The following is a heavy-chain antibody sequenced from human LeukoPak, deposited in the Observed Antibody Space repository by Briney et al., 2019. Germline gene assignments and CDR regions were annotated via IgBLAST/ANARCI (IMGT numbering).Heavy chain of an antibody. J-gene: IGHJ4*02. V-gene: IGHV3-23*01. CDR3: VRDWYKRGVFDY. D-gene: IGHD1-1*01. CDR1: GFTLRSFA. CDR2: IRCSVGST. Sequence: GGSLRLSCALSGFTLRSFAMIWARPARGGGREWVSVIRCSVGSTYYADSVKGRFTISRDNAKNSRYLQMNSLRAEDTAVYYCVRDWYKRGVFDYWGQKTLVTVSS.